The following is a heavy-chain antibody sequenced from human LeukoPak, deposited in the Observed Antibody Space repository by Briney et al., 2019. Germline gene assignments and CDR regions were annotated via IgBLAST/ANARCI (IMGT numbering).Heavy chain of an antibody. Sequence: GGSLRLSCAASGFTFSSYGMHWVRQAPGKGLEWVAFIRYDGSNKYYADSVKGRFTISRDNSKNTLYLQMNSLRAEDTAVYYCAKQPYDFWSGYCDYWGQGTLVTPSS. D-gene: IGHD3-3*01. V-gene: IGHV3-30*02. J-gene: IGHJ4*02. CDR3: AKQPYDFWSGYCDY. CDR2: IRYDGSNK. CDR1: GFTFSSYG.